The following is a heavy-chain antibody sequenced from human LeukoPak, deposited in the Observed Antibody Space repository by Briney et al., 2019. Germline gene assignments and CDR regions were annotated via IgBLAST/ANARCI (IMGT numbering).Heavy chain of an antibody. J-gene: IGHJ4*02. D-gene: IGHD6-19*01. V-gene: IGHV4-30-4*01. Sequence: SETLSLTCTVPGGSISSGDYYWTWIRQPPGKGLEWVGYVSQSGSTYYNPSLKSRVSISVDTFKNQFSLKLNSVTAADTAVYYCARSGSGWSYYFAYWGQGTLVTVSS. CDR3: ARSGSGWSYYFAY. CDR1: GGSISSGDYY. CDR2: VSQSGST.